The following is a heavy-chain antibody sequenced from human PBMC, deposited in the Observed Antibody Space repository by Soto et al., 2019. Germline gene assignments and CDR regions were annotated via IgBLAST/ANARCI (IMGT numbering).Heavy chain of an antibody. CDR2: ISGYNGNT. CDR3: AREVASAGGEYDY. V-gene: IGHV1-18*01. Sequence: QVQLVQSAAEVKNPGASVKVSCKASGYTFTKYGIGWVRQAPGQGLEWMGWISGYNGNTNYAQNLQGRVTMTTDTSTSTGYMELRGLRSDDTAVYSCAREVASAGGEYDYWGQGTLVTVSS. CDR1: GYTFTKYG. D-gene: IGHD6-13*01. J-gene: IGHJ4*02.